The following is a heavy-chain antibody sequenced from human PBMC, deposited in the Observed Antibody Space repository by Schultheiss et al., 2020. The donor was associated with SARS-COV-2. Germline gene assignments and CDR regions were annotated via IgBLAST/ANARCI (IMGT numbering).Heavy chain of an antibody. V-gene: IGHV3-11*01. Sequence: GESLKISCAASGFTFSDYYMSWIRQAPGKGLEWVSYISSSGSTIYYADSVKGRFTISRDNAKNSLYLQMNSLRAEDTAVYYCATGIKKGLSIAARPRFGMDVWGQGTTVTVSS. CDR1: GFTFSDYY. CDR3: ATGIKKGLSIAARPRFGMDV. CDR2: ISSSGSTI. J-gene: IGHJ6*02. D-gene: IGHD6-6*01.